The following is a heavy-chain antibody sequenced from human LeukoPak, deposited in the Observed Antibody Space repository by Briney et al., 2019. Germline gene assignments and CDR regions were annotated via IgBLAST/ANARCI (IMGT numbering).Heavy chain of an antibody. V-gene: IGHV1-3*01. CDR3: ARVRAVAGTKAGLGY. CDR1: GYTFTSYA. Sequence: ASVKVSCKASGYTFTSYAMHWVRQAPGQRLEWMGWINAGNGNTKYSQKFQGRVTITRDTSASTAYMELSSLRSEDTAVYYCARVRAVAGTKAGLGYWGQGTLVTVSS. CDR2: INAGNGNT. D-gene: IGHD6-19*01. J-gene: IGHJ4*02.